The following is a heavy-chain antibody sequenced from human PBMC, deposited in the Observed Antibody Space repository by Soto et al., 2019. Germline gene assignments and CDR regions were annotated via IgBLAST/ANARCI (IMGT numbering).Heavy chain of an antibody. J-gene: IGHJ6*02. CDR3: ARGRLLVTHYYYYGMDV. V-gene: IGHV4-34*01. D-gene: IGHD1-26*01. Sequence: SETLSLTCAVYGGSFSGYYWSWIRQPPGKGLEWIGEINHSGSTNYNPSLKSRVTISVDTSKNQFSLKLSSVTAADTAVYYCARGRLLVTHYYYYGMDVWGQGTTVT. CDR2: INHSGST. CDR1: GGSFSGYY.